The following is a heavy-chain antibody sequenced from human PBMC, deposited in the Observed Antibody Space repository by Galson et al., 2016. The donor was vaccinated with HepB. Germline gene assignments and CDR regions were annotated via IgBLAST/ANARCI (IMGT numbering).Heavy chain of an antibody. V-gene: IGHV3-33*01. D-gene: IGHD3-3*01. CDR2: ILYDGSKK. Sequence: SLRLSCAASGFTFSRYGMHWVRQAPGKGLERVAVILYDGSKKYYADSVKGRFTISRDNSKNTLYLQMNSLRAEDTAVYYCARDSFTIFGVTPNWFDPWGQGTMGIGSS. CDR3: ARDSFTIFGVTPNWFDP. CDR1: GFTFSRYG. J-gene: IGHJ5*02.